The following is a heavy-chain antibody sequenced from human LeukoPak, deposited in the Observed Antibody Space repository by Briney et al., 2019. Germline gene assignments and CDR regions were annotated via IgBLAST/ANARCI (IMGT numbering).Heavy chain of an antibody. J-gene: IGHJ4*02. Sequence: GGSLRLSCAASGFTVSSNYMSWVRQAPGKGLEWVSVIYSGGSTYYADSVKGRFTISRDNSKNTLYLQLNSLRAEDTALYYCARDSYDILTGYYQGDYWGQGTLVTVSS. CDR3: ARDSYDILTGYYQGDY. CDR2: IYSGGST. V-gene: IGHV3-66*01. D-gene: IGHD3-9*01. CDR1: GFTVSSNY.